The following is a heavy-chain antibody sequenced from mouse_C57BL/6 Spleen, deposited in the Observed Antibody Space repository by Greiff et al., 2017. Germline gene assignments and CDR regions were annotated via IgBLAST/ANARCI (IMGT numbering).Heavy chain of an antibody. V-gene: IGHV1-55*01. CDR2: IYPGSGST. CDR1: GYTFTSYW. J-gene: IGHJ3*01. D-gene: IGHD1-1*01. Sequence: QVQLQQPGAELVKPGASVKMSCKASGYTFTSYWITWVKQRPGQGLEWIGDIYPGSGSTNYNEKFKSKATLTVATSSSTAYMQLSSLTSEDSAVYYCARGGLDYGSSPFAYWGQGTLVTVSA. CDR3: ARGGLDYGSSPFAY.